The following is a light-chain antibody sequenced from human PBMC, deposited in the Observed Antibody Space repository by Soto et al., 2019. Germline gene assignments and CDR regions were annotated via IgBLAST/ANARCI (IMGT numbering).Light chain of an antibody. CDR1: SSDVGSYNL. Sequence: QSVLTQPASMSGSPGQSITISCTGTSSDVGSYNLVSWYQQHPGKAPKLMIYEGSKRPSGVSNRFSGSKSGNTASLTISGLQAEDEADYYCCSYAGNVVFGGGTKLTVL. V-gene: IGLV2-23*01. CDR2: EGS. J-gene: IGLJ2*01. CDR3: CSYAGNVV.